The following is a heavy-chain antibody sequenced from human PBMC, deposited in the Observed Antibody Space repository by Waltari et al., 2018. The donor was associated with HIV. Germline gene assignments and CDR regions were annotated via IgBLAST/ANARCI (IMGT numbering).Heavy chain of an antibody. CDR3: ARLRGAMTTVTGGDS. V-gene: IGHV4-39*01. CDR2: VYYSGDS. J-gene: IGHJ4*02. Sequence: QLQLQESGPGVVKPSETLSLTCTVSGGSISRSTYYWGWIRQPPGKGLEWIGSVYYSGDSSYNPSLKSRVPISVDTSTNHFSLKLSSVTAADTAVYYCARLRGAMTTVTGGDSWGQGTLVTVSS. D-gene: IGHD4-17*01. CDR1: GGSISRSTYY.